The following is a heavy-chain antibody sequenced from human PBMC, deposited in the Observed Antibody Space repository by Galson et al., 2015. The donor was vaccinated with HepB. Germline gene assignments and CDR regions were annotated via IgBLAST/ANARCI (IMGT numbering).Heavy chain of an antibody. CDR1: GFMFRMYA. CDR3: ATHSSSWYLGGWFDT. D-gene: IGHD6-13*01. CDR2: TSSSGGNT. Sequence: AASGFMFRMYALTWVRQAPGKGLECVSSTSSSGGNTYYADSVKGRFTVSRDNSKNTLYLQMNSLRDEDAAVYYCATHSSSWYLGGWFDTWGQGTLVTVSS. V-gene: IGHV3-23*01. J-gene: IGHJ5*02.